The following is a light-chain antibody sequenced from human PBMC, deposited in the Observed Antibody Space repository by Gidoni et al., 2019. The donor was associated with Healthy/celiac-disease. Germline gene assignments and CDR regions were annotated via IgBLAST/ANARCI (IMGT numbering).Light chain of an antibody. V-gene: IGKV3-20*01. CDR1: QSVSSSY. J-gene: IGKJ3*01. Sequence: EIVLTQSPGTLSLSPGERATLSCRASQSVSSSYLAEYQQKPGQAPRLLIYGASIRATGIPDRFSGSGSGTDFTLTISRLEPEDFAVYYCQQYGSSPLFTFGPGTKVDIK. CDR3: QQYGSSPLFT. CDR2: GAS.